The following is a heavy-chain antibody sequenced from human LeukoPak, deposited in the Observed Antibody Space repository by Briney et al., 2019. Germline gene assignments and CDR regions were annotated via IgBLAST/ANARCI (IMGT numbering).Heavy chain of an antibody. CDR2: ISGSGGST. CDR3: ATYRGDILTGYNDY. D-gene: IGHD3-9*01. V-gene: IGHV3-23*01. J-gene: IGHJ4*02. CDR1: GFTFSSYA. Sequence: GGSLRLSCAASGFTFSSYAMSWVRQAPGKGLEWVSAISGSGGSTYYADSVKGRFTISRDNSKNTLYLQMNSLRAEDTAVYYCATYRGDILTGYNDYWGQGTLVTVSS.